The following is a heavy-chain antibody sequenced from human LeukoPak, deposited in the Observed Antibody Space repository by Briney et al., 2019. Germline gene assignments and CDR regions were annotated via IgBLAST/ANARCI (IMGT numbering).Heavy chain of an antibody. V-gene: IGHV1-46*01. Sequence: ASVKVSCKASGYTFTNFYIHWVRQAPGQGPEWMGMINPSGGSTTYAQTFQGRVTTTRDTSTSTVHMELSSLRSEDTALYYCARGYCSSTNCLPGGYWGQGTLVTVSS. CDR1: GYTFTNFY. J-gene: IGHJ4*02. D-gene: IGHD2-2*01. CDR3: ARGYCSSTNCLPGGY. CDR2: INPSGGST.